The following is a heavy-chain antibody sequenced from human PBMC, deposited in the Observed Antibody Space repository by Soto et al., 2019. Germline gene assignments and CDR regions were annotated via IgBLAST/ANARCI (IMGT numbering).Heavy chain of an antibody. J-gene: IGHJ6*02. CDR1: GLTFSSYA. CDR3: ARGDDYGDYRYYYYGMDV. Sequence: SLRLSCAASGLTFSSYAMHWVRQAPGKGLEWVAVISYDGSNKYYADSVKCRFTISRDNSKNTLYLQMHSLRAEDTAVYYCARGDDYGDYRYYYYGMDVWGQGTTVTVSS. CDR2: ISYDGSNK. D-gene: IGHD4-17*01. V-gene: IGHV3-30-3*01.